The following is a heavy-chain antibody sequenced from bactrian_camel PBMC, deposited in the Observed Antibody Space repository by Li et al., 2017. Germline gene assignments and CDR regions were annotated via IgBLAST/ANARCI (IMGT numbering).Heavy chain of an antibody. CDR3: APDPRGSAY. V-gene: IGHV3S55*01. CDR1: GVTLEGAD. Sequence: HVQLVESGGGSVQTGETLRLSCLGVGVTLEGADMNWYRQPPGKRCELVASISSDGRTYYTDSVKGRFTISRDNAKRTVQLQMNSLKTEDTAVYHCAPDPRGSAYWGQGTQVTVS. CDR2: ISSDGRT. J-gene: IGHJ4*01. D-gene: IGHD5*01.